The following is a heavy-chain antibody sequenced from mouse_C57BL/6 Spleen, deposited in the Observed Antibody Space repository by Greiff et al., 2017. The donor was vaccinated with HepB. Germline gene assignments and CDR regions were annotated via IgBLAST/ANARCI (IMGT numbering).Heavy chain of an antibody. CDR3: ARDYYVSSLDY. J-gene: IGHJ2*01. V-gene: IGHV3-6*01. D-gene: IGHD1-1*01. CDR2: ISYDGSN. Sequence: DVQLVESGPGLVKPSQSLSLTCSVTGYSITSGYYWNWIRQFPGNKLEWMGYISYDGSNNYNPSLKNRISITRDTSKNQFFLKLNSVTTEDTATYYCARDYYVSSLDYWGQGTTLTVSS. CDR1: GYSITSGYY.